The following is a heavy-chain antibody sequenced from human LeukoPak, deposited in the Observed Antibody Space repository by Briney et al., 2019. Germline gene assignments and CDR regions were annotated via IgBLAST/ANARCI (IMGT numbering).Heavy chain of an antibody. V-gene: IGHV3-23*01. CDR2: ISGSGGST. D-gene: IGHD6-19*01. Sequence: GGSLRLSCAASGFTFSGYAMSWVRQAPEKGLEWVSTISGSGGSTYHADSVKGRFTISRDNSKDTLYLQMNSLGAEDTALYYCAKGKTVAGTGGHNFDYWGQGTLVTVSS. CDR3: AKGKTVAGTGGHNFDY. J-gene: IGHJ4*02. CDR1: GFTFSGYA.